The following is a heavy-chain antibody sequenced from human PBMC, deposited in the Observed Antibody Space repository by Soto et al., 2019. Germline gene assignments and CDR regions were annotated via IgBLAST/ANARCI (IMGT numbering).Heavy chain of an antibody. D-gene: IGHD4-17*01. Sequence: SLRLSCAASGFTFISYGMHWVRQAAGKVLEWVAVIWYDGSNKYYADSVKGRFTISRDNSKNTLYLQMNRLRAEDTAVYYCARDHIDKFGYGDYVDWFDPWGQGTLVTVSS. CDR1: GFTFISYG. CDR3: ARDHIDKFGYGDYVDWFDP. J-gene: IGHJ5*02. V-gene: IGHV3-33*01. CDR2: IWYDGSNK.